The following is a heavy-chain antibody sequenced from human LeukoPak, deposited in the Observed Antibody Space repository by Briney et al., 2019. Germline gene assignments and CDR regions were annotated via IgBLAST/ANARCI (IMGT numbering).Heavy chain of an antibody. D-gene: IGHD3-10*01. Sequence: SETLSLTCTVSGGSISSYYWSWIRQPAGKGLEWIGRIYTSGSTNYNPSLKSRVTMSVDTSKNQFSLKLSSVTAADTAVYYCARVLIRFGELFDYGMDVWGQGTTVTVSS. CDR1: GGSISSYY. J-gene: IGHJ6*02. CDR3: ARVLIRFGELFDYGMDV. V-gene: IGHV4-4*07. CDR2: IYTSGST.